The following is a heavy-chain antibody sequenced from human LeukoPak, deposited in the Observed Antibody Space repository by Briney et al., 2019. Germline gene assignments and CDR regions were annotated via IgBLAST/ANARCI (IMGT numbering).Heavy chain of an antibody. J-gene: IGHJ5*02. CDR3: ASSPGSGSYYLGDNWFDP. Sequence: PSGTLSLTCTVSGGSISSYYWSWIRQPPGKGLEWIGYIYYSGSTNYNPSLKSRVTISVDTSKNQFSLKLSSVTAADTAVYYCASSPGSGSYYLGDNWFDPWGQGTLVTVSS. CDR1: GGSISSYY. V-gene: IGHV4-59*01. D-gene: IGHD3-10*01. CDR2: IYYSGST.